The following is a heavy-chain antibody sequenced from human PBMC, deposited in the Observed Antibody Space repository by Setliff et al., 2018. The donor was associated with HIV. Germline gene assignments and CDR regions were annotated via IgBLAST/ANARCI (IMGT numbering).Heavy chain of an antibody. CDR3: ARDPEAYDYVWGSYRYTGKFDY. Sequence: SETLSLTCTVTGYSISSGYYWAWIRQPPGKGLEWIGSVYYSGSTNYNPSLKSRVTISLDTSENQFSLNLNSVTAADTAVYYCARDPEAYDYVWGSYRYTGKFDYWGQGTLVTVSS. D-gene: IGHD3-16*02. CDR1: GYSISSGYY. V-gene: IGHV4-38-2*02. CDR2: VYYSGST. J-gene: IGHJ4*02.